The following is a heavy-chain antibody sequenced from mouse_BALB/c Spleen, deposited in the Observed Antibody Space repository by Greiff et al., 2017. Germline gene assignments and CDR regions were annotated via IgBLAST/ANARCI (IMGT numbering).Heavy chain of an antibody. D-gene: IGHD1-2*01. V-gene: IGHV5-6-2*01. Sequence: EVHLVESGGGLVKLGGSLKLSCAASGFTFSSYYMSWVRQTPEKRLELVAAINSNGGSTYYPDTVKGRFTISRDNAKNTLYLQMSSLKSEDTALYYCARRGGERLRPYWYFDVWGAGTTVTVSS. J-gene: IGHJ1*01. CDR1: GFTFSSYY. CDR3: ARRGGERLRPYWYFDV. CDR2: INSNGGST.